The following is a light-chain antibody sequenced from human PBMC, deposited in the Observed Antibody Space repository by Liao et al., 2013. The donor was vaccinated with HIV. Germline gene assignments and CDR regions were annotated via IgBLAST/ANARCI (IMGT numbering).Light chain of an antibody. J-gene: IGLJ1*01. Sequence: SYVLTQPPSVSVAPGKTARITCGGDNIGSKSVHWYQLKPGQAPVLVIDYDSDRPSGIPDRFSGSNSANTATLTITRVQAGDEADYYCQAWDSGSGVFGTGTKVTV. CDR1: NIGSKS. V-gene: IGLV3-21*01. CDR3: QAWDSGSGV. CDR2: YDS.